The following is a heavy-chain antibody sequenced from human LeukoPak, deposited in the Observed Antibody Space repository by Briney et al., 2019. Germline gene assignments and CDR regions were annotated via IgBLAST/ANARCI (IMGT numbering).Heavy chain of an antibody. V-gene: IGHV1-2*02. CDR2: INPKSGDT. CDR1: GGTFSSYA. D-gene: IGHD2-15*01. Sequence: GASVKVSCKASGGTFSSYAISWVRQAPGQGLEWMGWINPKSGDTNSAQKFQGRVTMTRDTSISTAYMELSRLRSDDTAVYYCARDGSLDYWGQGTLVTVSS. J-gene: IGHJ4*02. CDR3: ARDGSLDY.